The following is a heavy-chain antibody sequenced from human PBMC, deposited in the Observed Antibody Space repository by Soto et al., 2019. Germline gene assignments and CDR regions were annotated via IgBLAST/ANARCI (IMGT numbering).Heavy chain of an antibody. V-gene: IGHV3-15*01. J-gene: IGHJ4*02. CDR1: GFTFSHAW. CDR2: IKSKTDGGAT. D-gene: IGHD1-1*01. Sequence: PGGSLRLSCAASGFTFSHAWMSWVRQAPGKGLEWVGRIKSKTDGGATDYAAPVKGRITISRDDSKSNQYLQMNSLKTEYTAVYYCVTVPWNVVVINWGQGTLVTVSS. CDR3: VTVPWNVVVIN.